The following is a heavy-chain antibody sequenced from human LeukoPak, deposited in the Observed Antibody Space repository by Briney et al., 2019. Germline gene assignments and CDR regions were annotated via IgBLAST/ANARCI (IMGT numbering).Heavy chain of an antibody. J-gene: IGHJ4*02. CDR3: TRPHIDGGYYYHQY. V-gene: IGHV3-23*01. Sequence: GGSLRLSCAASGFTFNTYSMSWVRQAPGKGLEWVSGIIGSGKSTFYADSVKGRFTISRDNSRNTLYLQMNSLRVEDTAIYYCTRPHIDGGYYYHQYWGQGSLVTVSS. CDR2: IIGSGKST. CDR1: GFTFNTYS. D-gene: IGHD3-22*01.